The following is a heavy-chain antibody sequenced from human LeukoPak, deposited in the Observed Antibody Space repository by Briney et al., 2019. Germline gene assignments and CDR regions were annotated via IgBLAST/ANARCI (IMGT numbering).Heavy chain of an antibody. CDR3: ARPASGYSPALGLDY. CDR2: ISAYNGNT. D-gene: IGHD5-18*01. Sequence: VSVKVSCKASGYTFTSYGISWVRQAPGQGLEWMGWISAYNGNTNYAQKLQGRVTMTTDTSTSTAYMELRSLRSDDTAVYYCARPASGYSPALGLDYWGQGTLVTVSS. J-gene: IGHJ4*02. CDR1: GYTFTSYG. V-gene: IGHV1-18*04.